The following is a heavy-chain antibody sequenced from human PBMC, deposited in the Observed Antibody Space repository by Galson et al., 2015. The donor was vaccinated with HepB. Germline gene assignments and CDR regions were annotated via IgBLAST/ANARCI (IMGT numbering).Heavy chain of an antibody. CDR2: ISFDGSNK. D-gene: IGHD6-19*01. CDR1: GFTFSRYG. Sequence: SLRLSCAASGFTFSRYGMDWVRQAPGKGLEWVAVISFDGSNKYYADSVKGRFTISRDNPKNTLYLQMNSLRAEDTAVYYCTKVKGDIAVAGPFDYWGQGTLVTVSS. CDR3: TKVKGDIAVAGPFDY. J-gene: IGHJ4*02. V-gene: IGHV3-30*18.